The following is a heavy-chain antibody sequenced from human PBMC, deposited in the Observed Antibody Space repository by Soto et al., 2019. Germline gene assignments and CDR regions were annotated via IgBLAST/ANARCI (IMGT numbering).Heavy chain of an antibody. CDR3: ARDGDYGYHDDAFDI. CDR2: IYYSGST. Sequence: QVQLQESGPGLVKPSQTLSLTCTVSGGSISSGGYYWSWIRQHPGKGLEWIGYIYYSGSTYYNPSLKGRVTISVDTSKNQFSLKLSSVTAADTAVYYCARDGDYGYHDDAFDIWGQGTMVTVSS. D-gene: IGHD4-17*01. CDR1: GGSISSGGYY. V-gene: IGHV4-31*03. J-gene: IGHJ3*02.